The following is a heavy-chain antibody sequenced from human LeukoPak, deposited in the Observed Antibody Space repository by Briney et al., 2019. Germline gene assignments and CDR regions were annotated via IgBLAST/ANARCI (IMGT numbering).Heavy chain of an antibody. CDR3: ARALTTLTYEGY. J-gene: IGHJ4*02. Sequence: GGSLRLSCAASGFTFSSYTMHWIRQAPGKGLEWVSSICGSNSYIFYADSVKGRFTVSRDNAKDSLYLQMNSLRAEDTAVYYCARALTTLTYEGYWGQGTLVTVSS. CDR1: GFTFSSYT. V-gene: IGHV3-21*01. D-gene: IGHD1-1*01. CDR2: ICGSNSYI.